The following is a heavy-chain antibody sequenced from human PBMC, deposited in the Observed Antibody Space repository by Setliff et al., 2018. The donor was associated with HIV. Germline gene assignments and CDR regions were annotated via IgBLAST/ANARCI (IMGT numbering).Heavy chain of an antibody. D-gene: IGHD5-12*01. CDR1: GYSISSGYY. CDR3: ARRGAYGYDYFDY. Sequence: SETLSLTCAVSGYSISSGYYWGWIRQPPGKGLEWIGSIFHSAATNYNPPLKSRVTISIDTSKNQFSLKLTSVTAADTAVYYCARRGAYGYDYFDYWGPGILVTVSS. CDR2: IFHSAAT. V-gene: IGHV4-38-2*01. J-gene: IGHJ4*02.